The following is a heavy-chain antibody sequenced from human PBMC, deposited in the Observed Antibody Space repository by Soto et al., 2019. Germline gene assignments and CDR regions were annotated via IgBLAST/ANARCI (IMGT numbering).Heavy chain of an antibody. Sequence: SGPTLVNPTHTLTLTCSFSGFSLTSSGLRVNWVRQPPGKALEWLARIDWDDDNIYSPSLKSRLTISKYTSKNQVVLTMTNMDSMDTATYYFARMRNEYEGGPFDVWGQGTVVTVSS. CDR2: IDWDDDN. V-gene: IGHV2-70*04. J-gene: IGHJ3*01. D-gene: IGHD6-6*01. CDR3: ARMRNEYEGGPFDV. CDR1: GFSLTSSGLR.